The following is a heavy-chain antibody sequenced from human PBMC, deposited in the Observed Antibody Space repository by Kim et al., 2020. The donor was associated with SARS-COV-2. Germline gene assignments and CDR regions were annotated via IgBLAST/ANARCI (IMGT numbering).Heavy chain of an antibody. CDR2: ISYDGSNK. D-gene: IGHD3-9*01. J-gene: IGHJ6*01. V-gene: IGHV3-30-3*01. Sequence: GGSLRLSCAASGFTFSSYAMHWVRQAPGKGLEWVAVISYDGSNKYYADSVKGRFTISRDNSKNTLYLQMNSLRPEDTAVYYCARESLPWDILTGMGYYYG. CDR1: GFTFSSYA. CDR3: ARESLPWDILTGMGYYYG.